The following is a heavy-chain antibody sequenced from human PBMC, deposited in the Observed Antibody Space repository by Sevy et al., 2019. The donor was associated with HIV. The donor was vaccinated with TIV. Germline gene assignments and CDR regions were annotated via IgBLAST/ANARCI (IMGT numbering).Heavy chain of an antibody. V-gene: IGHV3-15*01. Sequence: GGSLRLSCAASGFTFSSYEMNWVRQAPGKGLEWVGRIKSKTDGGTTDYAAPVKGRFTISRDDSKNTLYLQMNSLKTEYTAVYYCTTGIVATITEDYFDYWGQGTLVTVSS. D-gene: IGHD5-12*01. CDR1: GFTFSSYE. CDR2: IKSKTDGGTT. CDR3: TTGIVATITEDYFDY. J-gene: IGHJ4*02.